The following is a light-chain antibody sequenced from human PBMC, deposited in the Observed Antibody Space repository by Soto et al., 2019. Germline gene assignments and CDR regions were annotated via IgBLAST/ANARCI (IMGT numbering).Light chain of an antibody. CDR1: HSVSNY. CDR2: DAS. CDR3: QQRSNWTLT. J-gene: IGKJ4*01. Sequence: ENALTQSPATLSLSPGERATLSCRASHSVSNYLAWYQQKPGQAPRLLIYDASSTATGIPARFSGSGSGTDFTLTISSLEPEDFAVYYCQQRSNWTLTFGGGTKVDIK. V-gene: IGKV3-11*01.